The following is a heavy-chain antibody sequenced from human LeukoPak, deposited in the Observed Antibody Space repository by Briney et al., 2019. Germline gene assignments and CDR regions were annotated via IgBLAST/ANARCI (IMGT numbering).Heavy chain of an antibody. CDR3: ARGNTMVRGVISDY. CDR2: MNPNSGNT. Sequence: ASVKVSCKASGGTFSNYAISWVRQAPGQGLEWMGWMNPNSGNTGYAQKFQGRVTMTRNTSISTAYMELSSLRSEDTAVYYCARGNTMVRGVISDYWGQGTLVTVSS. J-gene: IGHJ4*02. V-gene: IGHV1-8*02. D-gene: IGHD3-10*01. CDR1: GGTFSNYA.